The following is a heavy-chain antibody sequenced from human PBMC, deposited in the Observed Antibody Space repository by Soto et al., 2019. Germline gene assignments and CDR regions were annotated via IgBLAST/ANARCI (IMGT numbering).Heavy chain of an antibody. CDR2: ISYDGSNK. V-gene: IGHV3-30-3*01. Sequence: QVQLVESGGGVVQPWRSLRRSCAASGFTCSNSAMHWVRQAPGTGLELVAVISYDGSNKYYADSVKGRFTISRDNSKNTLYMQMNIPRAEDTDVDSCASAMTLGGVIVREVLYYWGQGTLVPFAS. D-gene: IGHD3-16*02. CDR1: GFTCSNSA. J-gene: IGHJ4*02. CDR3: ASAMTLGGVIVREVLYY.